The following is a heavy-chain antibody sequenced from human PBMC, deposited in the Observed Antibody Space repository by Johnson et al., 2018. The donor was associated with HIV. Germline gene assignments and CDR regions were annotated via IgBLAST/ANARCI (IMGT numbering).Heavy chain of an antibody. D-gene: IGHD3-22*01. V-gene: IGHV3-66*01. Sequence: VQLVESGGGLVQPGGSLRLSCAASGFSVSSKYMSWVRQAPGKGLEWVSVIYSGGSTFYADSVKGRFTISRDNAKNSLYLQMNSLRAEDTAVYYCARGGRGVRITMIVVVPNDAFDIWGQGTMVTVSS. CDR3: ARGGRGVRITMIVVVPNDAFDI. CDR1: GFSVSSKY. J-gene: IGHJ3*02. CDR2: IYSGGST.